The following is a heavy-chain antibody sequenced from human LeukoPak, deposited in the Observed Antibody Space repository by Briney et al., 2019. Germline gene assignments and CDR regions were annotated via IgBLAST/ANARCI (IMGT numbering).Heavy chain of an antibody. CDR3: TRGPRPLDY. CDR1: GFTFSNAW. Sequence: GGSLRLSCTASGFTFSNAWMSWVRQAPGKGLEWVGRITKKIDGGTTTYAAPVRGRFTISRDDSKDTLYLQMNSLKPDDTAVYYCTRGPRPLDYWGQGTLVTVSS. J-gene: IGHJ4*02. CDR2: ITKKIDGGTT. V-gene: IGHV3-15*01.